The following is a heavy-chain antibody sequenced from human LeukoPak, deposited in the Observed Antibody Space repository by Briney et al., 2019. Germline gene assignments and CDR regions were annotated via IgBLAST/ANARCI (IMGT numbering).Heavy chain of an antibody. D-gene: IGHD3-22*01. CDR3: ARGPGRYYYDSSGSLD. Sequence: SETLSLTCTVSGYSISSGYYWGWIRQPPGKGLEWIGSIYHSGSTYYNPSLKSRVTISVDTSKNQFSLKLSSVTAADTAVYYCARGPGRYYYDSSGSLDWGQGTLVTVSS. V-gene: IGHV4-38-2*02. J-gene: IGHJ4*02. CDR1: GYSISSGYY. CDR2: IYHSGST.